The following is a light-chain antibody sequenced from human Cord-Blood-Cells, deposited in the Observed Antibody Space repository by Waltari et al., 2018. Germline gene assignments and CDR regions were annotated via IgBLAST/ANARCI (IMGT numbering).Light chain of an antibody. CDR2: AAS. Sequence: DIQMTQSPSSLSASVGDRLPITCRASQSISSYLNWYQQKPGKAPKLLIYAASSLQSGVPSRCSGSGSGTDFTLTISSLQAEDLATYYGQQRYSTPWTFGQGTKVEIK. J-gene: IGKJ1*01. V-gene: IGKV1-39*01. CDR3: QQRYSTPWT. CDR1: QSISSY.